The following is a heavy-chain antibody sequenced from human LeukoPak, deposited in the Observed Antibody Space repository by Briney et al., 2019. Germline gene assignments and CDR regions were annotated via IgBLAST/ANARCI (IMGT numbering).Heavy chain of an antibody. J-gene: IGHJ4*02. CDR1: GFTFDDYA. D-gene: IGHD5-24*01. Sequence: GRSLRLSCAASGFTFDDYAMHWVRQAPGKDLEWVSGISWNSGSIGYADSVKGRFTISRDNAKNSLYLQMNSLRAEDAALYYCAKAVEMATIKYWDYWGQGTLVTVSS. CDR2: ISWNSGSI. V-gene: IGHV3-9*01. CDR3: AKAVEMATIKYWDY.